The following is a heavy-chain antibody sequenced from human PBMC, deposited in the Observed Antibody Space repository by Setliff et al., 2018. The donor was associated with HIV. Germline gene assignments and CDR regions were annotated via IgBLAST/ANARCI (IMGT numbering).Heavy chain of an antibody. J-gene: IGHJ5*02. CDR1: GGAFISHT. Sequence: SVKVSCKASGGAFISHTFTWVRQAPGQGLEWMGRIIPILGIPNYAQNFQGRLTISAGKSTRTAYLELSSLRSDDSAVYFCAKEQEIGSYLDPWGQGTLVTVSS. CDR2: IIPILGIP. D-gene: IGHD2-2*02. CDR3: AKEQEIGSYLDP. V-gene: IGHV1-69*04.